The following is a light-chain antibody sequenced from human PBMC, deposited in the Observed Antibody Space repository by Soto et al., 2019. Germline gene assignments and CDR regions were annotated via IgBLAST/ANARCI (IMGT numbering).Light chain of an antibody. Sequence: QSLLTQPASVSGSPGQSITIACTGTISDVGLYDYVSWYQQHPGKAPQLMIYAVSNRPSGVSNRFSASKSGNTASLFISGLQAEDEADYYCRSYTSDSSSVFGSGTKVTVL. J-gene: IGLJ1*01. CDR3: RSYTSDSSSV. CDR1: ISDVGLYDY. CDR2: AVS. V-gene: IGLV2-14*01.